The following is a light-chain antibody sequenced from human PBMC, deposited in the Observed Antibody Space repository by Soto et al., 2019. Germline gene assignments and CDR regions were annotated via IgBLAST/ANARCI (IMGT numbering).Light chain of an antibody. Sequence: QSALTQPRSVSGSPGQSVSISCTGTSSDVGSYKYVSWYQQHPGKAPKLIISEVTKRPSGVPDRFSGSKSGNTASLTVSGLQAEDEADYYCSSYAGSSNVFGTGTKLTVL. V-gene: IGLV2-8*01. CDR1: SSDVGSYKY. J-gene: IGLJ1*01. CDR3: SSYAGSSNV. CDR2: EVT.